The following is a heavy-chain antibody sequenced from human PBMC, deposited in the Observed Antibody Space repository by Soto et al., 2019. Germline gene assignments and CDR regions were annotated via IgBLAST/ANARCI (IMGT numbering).Heavy chain of an antibody. D-gene: IGHD6-19*01. CDR3: ARKSYSSGWYDF. CDR1: GGSISGYY. V-gene: IGHV4-59*01. CDR2: IYYTGST. J-gene: IGHJ5*01. Sequence: QVQLQESGPRLVKPSETLSLTCTVSGGSISGYYWSWIRQPPGKGPEWIGNIYYTGSTIYNPPFKSRLTISVDMSKNQFSLNLTSMTAADTAMYYCARKSYSSGWYDFWGQGILVTVSS.